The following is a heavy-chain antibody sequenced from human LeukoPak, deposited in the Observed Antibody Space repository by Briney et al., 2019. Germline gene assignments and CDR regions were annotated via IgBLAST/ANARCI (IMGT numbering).Heavy chain of an antibody. D-gene: IGHD6-19*01. V-gene: IGHV3-11*01. CDR1: GFTFSDFH. J-gene: IGHJ3*02. CDR2: SSTSGSTI. CDR3: ARERAVALDI. Sequence: GGSLRLSCAASGFTFSDFHMCWIRQAPGKGLEWVSFSSTSGSTIFYADSVKGRFTISRDNAKNSLYLQMNSLRAEDTAVYYCARERAVALDIWGPGTMVTVSS.